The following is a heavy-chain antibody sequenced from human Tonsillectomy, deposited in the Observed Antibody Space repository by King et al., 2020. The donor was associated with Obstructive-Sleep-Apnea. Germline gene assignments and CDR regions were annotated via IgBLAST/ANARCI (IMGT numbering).Heavy chain of an antibody. J-gene: IGHJ3*02. D-gene: IGHD3-10*01. CDR1: GFTFDDYG. V-gene: IGHV3-20*01. Sequence: VQLVESGGGVVRPGGSLRLSCSASGFTFDDYGMTWVRQAPGKGLEWVAGILWNGGNTGYADSVKGRFTISRDNANNSLYLQMNSLRAEDTALYHCARADRFGELGRVMANDAFDIWGQGTMVTVSA. CDR2: ILWNGGNT. CDR3: ARADRFGELGRVMANDAFDI.